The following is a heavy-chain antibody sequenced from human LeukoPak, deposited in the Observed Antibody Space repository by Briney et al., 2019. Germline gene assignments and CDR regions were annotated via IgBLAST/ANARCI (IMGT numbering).Heavy chain of an antibody. CDR1: GYTFTGYY. CDR2: INPNSGGT. D-gene: IGHD1-26*01. Sequence: GASVKVSCKASGYTFTGYYMHWVRQAPGQGLEWIGWINPNSGGTNYAQKFQGRVTMTRDTSISTAYMELSRLRSDDTAVYYCAIRELLNDAFDIWGQGTMVTVSS. CDR3: AIRELLNDAFDI. J-gene: IGHJ3*02. V-gene: IGHV1-2*02.